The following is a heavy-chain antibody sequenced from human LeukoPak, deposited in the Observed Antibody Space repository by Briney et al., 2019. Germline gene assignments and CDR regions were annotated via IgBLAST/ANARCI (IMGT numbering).Heavy chain of an antibody. CDR2: IYTSGST. J-gene: IGHJ5*02. CDR1: GGSISSYY. V-gene: IGHV4-4*07. CDR3: ASDIHYYDSSGYRHNWFDP. D-gene: IGHD3-22*01. Sequence: SETLSLTCTVSGGSISSYYWSWIRQPAGKGLECIGRIYTSGSTNYNPSLKSRVTMSVDTSKNQFSLKLSSVTAADTAVYYCASDIHYYDSSGYRHNWFDPWGQGTLVTVSS.